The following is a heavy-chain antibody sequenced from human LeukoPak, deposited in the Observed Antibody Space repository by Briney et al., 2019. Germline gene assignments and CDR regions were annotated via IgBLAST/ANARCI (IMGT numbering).Heavy chain of an antibody. D-gene: IGHD5-12*01. CDR3: AAEWGDSGYDPFDY. CDR2: IVVGSGHT. V-gene: IGHV1-58*01. Sequence: ASVKVSCKASGFTFTSSAVQWVRQARGQRLEWTGWIVVGSGHTNYAQKFQERVTITRDMSTSTAYMELSSLRSEDTAVYYCAAEWGDSGYDPFDYWGQGTLVTVSS. CDR1: GFTFTSSA. J-gene: IGHJ4*02.